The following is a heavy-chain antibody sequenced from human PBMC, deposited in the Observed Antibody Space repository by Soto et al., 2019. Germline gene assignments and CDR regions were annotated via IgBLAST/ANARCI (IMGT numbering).Heavy chain of an antibody. CDR2: ITGLGGST. D-gene: IGHD2-21*02. J-gene: IGHJ4*02. Sequence: PRLSCAASGFTFSNHAMTWVRQAPGKGLEWVSVITGLGGSTYFLDSVKGRFTISRDDSKNMVYLQMNSLRAEDTAVYYCAKGLLFYNYFDFWGQGTLVTVSS. CDR3: AKGLLFYNYFDF. V-gene: IGHV3-23*01. CDR1: GFTFSNHA.